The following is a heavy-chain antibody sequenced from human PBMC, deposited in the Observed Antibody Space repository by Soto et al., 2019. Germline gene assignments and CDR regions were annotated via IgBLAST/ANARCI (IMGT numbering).Heavy chain of an antibody. V-gene: IGHV4-34*01. Sequence: SETLSLTCAVYGGSFSGYYWSWIRQPPGKGLEWIGEINHSGSTNYNPSLKSRVTISVDTSKNQFSLKLSSVTAADTAVYYCARARSTYYYVSGSYRSMVGSFDYWSPGTLVTLSS. CDR1: GGSFSGYY. J-gene: IGHJ4*02. CDR3: ARARSTYYYVSGSYRSMVGSFDY. D-gene: IGHD3-10*01. CDR2: INHSGST.